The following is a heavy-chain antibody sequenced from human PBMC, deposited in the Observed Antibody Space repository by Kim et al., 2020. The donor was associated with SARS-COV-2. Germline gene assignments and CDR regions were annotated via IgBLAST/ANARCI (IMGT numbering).Heavy chain of an antibody. V-gene: IGHV3-21*01. Sequence: GGSLRLSCAASGFTFSSYSMNWVRQAPGKGLEWVSSISSSSSYIYYADSVKGRFTISRDNAKNSLYLQMNSLRAEDTAVYYCARLNFDWLKKPYGMDVWGQGTTVTVSS. CDR2: ISSSSSYI. CDR1: GFTFSSYS. CDR3: ARLNFDWLKKPYGMDV. D-gene: IGHD3-9*01. J-gene: IGHJ6*02.